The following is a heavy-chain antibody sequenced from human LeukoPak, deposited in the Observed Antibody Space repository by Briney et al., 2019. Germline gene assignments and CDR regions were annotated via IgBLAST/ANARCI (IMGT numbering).Heavy chain of an antibody. CDR1: GLTFSNAW. D-gene: IGHD3-22*01. V-gene: IGHV3-15*01. Sequence: GGSLRLSCAASGLTFSNAWMSWVRQAPGKGLEWVGRIKSKTDGGTIDYAAPVKGRFTISRDDSKNTLYLQMNSLRAEDTAVYYCARVSLRWLLPSHFDYWGQGTLVTVSS. J-gene: IGHJ4*02. CDR3: ARVSLRWLLPSHFDY. CDR2: IKSKTDGGTI.